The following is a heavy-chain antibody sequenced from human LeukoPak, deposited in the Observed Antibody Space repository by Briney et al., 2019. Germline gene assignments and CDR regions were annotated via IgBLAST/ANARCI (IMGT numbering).Heavy chain of an antibody. J-gene: IGHJ4*02. D-gene: IGHD2-15*01. CDR2: IYCSGST. CDR1: GGSISSGDYY. Sequence: PSETLSLTCTVSGGSISSGDYYWSWIRQPPGKGLEWIGYIYCSGSTYYNPSLKSRVTISVDTSKNQFSLKLSSVTAADTAVYYCARNGVVAATKYFDYWGQGTLVTVSS. V-gene: IGHV4-30-4*02. CDR3: ARNGVVAATKYFDY.